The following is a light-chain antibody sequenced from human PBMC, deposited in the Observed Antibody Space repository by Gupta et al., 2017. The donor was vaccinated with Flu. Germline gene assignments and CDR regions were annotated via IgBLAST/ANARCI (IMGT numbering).Light chain of an antibody. CDR3: QQYSYWPPWT. CDR2: SAA. Sequence: VKTQSPAIQGVSLGERVTLSCGTSHDVGYKLAWYQQKPGQAPRLLIYSAAFRAPGVPARFTANGSGREFTLTIANLQFEDFALYYCQQYSYWPPWTIGPGTKL. V-gene: IGKV3-15*01. CDR1: HDVGYK. J-gene: IGKJ1*01.